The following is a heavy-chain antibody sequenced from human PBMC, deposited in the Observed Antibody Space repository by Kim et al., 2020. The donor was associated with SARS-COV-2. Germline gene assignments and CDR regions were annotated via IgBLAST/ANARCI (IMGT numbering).Heavy chain of an antibody. V-gene: IGHV3-7*03. D-gene: IGHD3-3*01. Sequence: GGSLRLSCAASGFTFSSYWMSWVRQAPGKGLEWVANIKQDGSEKYYVDSVKGRFTISRDNAKNSLYLQMNSLRAEDTAVYYCARANYDFWSGFAPGNSFDYWGQGTLVTVSS. CDR2: IKQDGSEK. J-gene: IGHJ4*02. CDR3: ARANYDFWSGFAPGNSFDY. CDR1: GFTFSSYW.